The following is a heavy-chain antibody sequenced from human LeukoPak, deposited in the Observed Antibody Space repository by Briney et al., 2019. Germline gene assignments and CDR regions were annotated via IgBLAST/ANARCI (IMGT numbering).Heavy chain of an antibody. Sequence: PGGSLRLSCAASGFTFSYYGMHWVRQAPGKGLEWVSAISGSGGSTYYADSVKGRFTISRDNSKNTLYLQMNSLRAGDTAVYYCAKEVGSSWYGDHWFDPWGQGTLVTVSS. CDR2: ISGSGGST. CDR3: AKEVGSSWYGDHWFDP. CDR1: GFTFSYYG. J-gene: IGHJ5*02. D-gene: IGHD6-13*01. V-gene: IGHV3-23*01.